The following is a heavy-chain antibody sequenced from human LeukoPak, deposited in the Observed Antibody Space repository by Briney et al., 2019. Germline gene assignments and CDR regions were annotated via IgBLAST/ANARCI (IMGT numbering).Heavy chain of an antibody. V-gene: IGHV1-2*02. Sequence: ASVKVSCRTSGYTFTDFYVHWLRQAPGQGLEWMGWINTNSGGPNYPQKFQGRVTMTRDTSSSTAYMELSSLRSEDTAVYYCAISKYYYDSSGYSPVRDAFDIRGQGTMVTVSS. D-gene: IGHD3-22*01. J-gene: IGHJ3*02. CDR1: GYTFTDFY. CDR2: INTNSGGP. CDR3: AISKYYYDSSGYSPVRDAFDI.